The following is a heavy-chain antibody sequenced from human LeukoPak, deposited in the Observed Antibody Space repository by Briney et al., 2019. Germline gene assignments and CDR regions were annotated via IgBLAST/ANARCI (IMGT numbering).Heavy chain of an antibody. D-gene: IGHD3-16*02. Sequence: ASVKVSCKASGYTFTGYYMHWVRQAPGQGLEWMGWINPNSGGTNYAQKFQGRVTMTRDTSISTAYMELSRLRSDDTAVYYCARDRSAFGGVIANNWFDPWGQGTLVTVSS. J-gene: IGHJ5*02. CDR3: ARDRSAFGGVIANNWFDP. CDR2: INPNSGGT. CDR1: GYTFTGYY. V-gene: IGHV1-2*02.